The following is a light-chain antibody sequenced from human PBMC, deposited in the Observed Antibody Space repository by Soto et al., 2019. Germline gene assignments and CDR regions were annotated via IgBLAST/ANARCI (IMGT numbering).Light chain of an antibody. V-gene: IGKV1-39*01. J-gene: IGKJ2*01. CDR1: QTIAMY. CDR3: QQSFTTPYT. Sequence: DIQMTQSPSSLSASVGDRVTITCRASQTIAMYVNWFQQKPGKAPKPLIYTTSSLQSGVPPRFSVSVSETDFTLTISRLQPEDYATYYCQQSFTTPYTFGQGTKLEIK. CDR2: TTS.